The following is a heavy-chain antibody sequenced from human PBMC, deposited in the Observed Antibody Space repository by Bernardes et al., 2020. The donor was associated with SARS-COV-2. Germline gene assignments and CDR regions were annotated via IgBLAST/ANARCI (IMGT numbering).Heavy chain of an antibody. J-gene: IGHJ6*02. V-gene: IGHV4-59*01. Sequence: SEPLSLTCTVSGGSISSYYWSWIRQPPGKGLEWIGYIYYSGSTNYNPSLKSRVTISVDTSKNQFSLKLSSVTAADTAVYYCARHREDGYCTNGVCYVYYYYGMDVWGQGTTVTVSS. CDR2: IYYSGST. D-gene: IGHD2-8*01. CDR1: GGSISSYY. CDR3: ARHREDGYCTNGVCYVYYYYGMDV.